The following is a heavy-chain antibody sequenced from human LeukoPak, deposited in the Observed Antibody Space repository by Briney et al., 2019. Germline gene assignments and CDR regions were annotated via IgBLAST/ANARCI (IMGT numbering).Heavy chain of an antibody. CDR1: GGSISSSSYY. D-gene: IGHD5-18*01. CDR2: TYYSGRT. V-gene: IGHV4-39*01. CDR3: ARHIPAQDTWIQLWSTANTNWFDP. Sequence: PSETLSLTCAVSGGSISSSSYYWGWVRQPPGKGLEWIGSTYYSGRTYYNPSLKSRVTISVDTSKNQFSLKLSSVTAADTVVYYSARHIPAQDTWIQLWSTANTNWFDPWGQGTLVTVSS. J-gene: IGHJ5*02.